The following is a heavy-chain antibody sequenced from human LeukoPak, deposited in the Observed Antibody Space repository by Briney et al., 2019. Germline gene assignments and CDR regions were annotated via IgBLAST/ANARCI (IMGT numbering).Heavy chain of an antibody. J-gene: IGHJ4*02. CDR3: ARGPTRANSTDY. V-gene: IGHV3-7*01. CDR2: IKQDGSEK. D-gene: IGHD2/OR15-2a*01. Sequence: PGGSLRLSCAASGFTFSSCWMSWVRQAPGKGLEWVANIKQDGSEKYYVDSVKGRFTISRDNAKNSLYLQMNSLRAEDTAVYYCARGPTRANSTDYWGQGALVTVSS. CDR1: GFTFSSCW.